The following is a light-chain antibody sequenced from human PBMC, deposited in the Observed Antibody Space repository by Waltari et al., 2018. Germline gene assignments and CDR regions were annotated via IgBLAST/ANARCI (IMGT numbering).Light chain of an antibody. J-gene: IGKJ1*01. V-gene: IGKV3-20*01. Sequence: EVVLTQSPGTLSLSPGERATLSCRASQSVSKYLAWYQQRPGQAPRLLIYAASTRATGIPDRFSGSGSGTDFSLTISRREPEDFAVYYCQNHERLPATFGQGTKVEIK. CDR3: QNHERLPAT. CDR2: AAS. CDR1: QSVSKY.